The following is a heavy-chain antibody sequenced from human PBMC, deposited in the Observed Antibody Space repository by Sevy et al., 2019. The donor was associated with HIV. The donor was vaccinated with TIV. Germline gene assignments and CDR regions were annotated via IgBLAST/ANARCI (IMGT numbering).Heavy chain of an antibody. V-gene: IGHV1-24*01. D-gene: IGHD2-8*02. J-gene: IGHJ6*02. CDR2: FDPEDGET. CDR1: GYTLTELS. Sequence: APVKVSCKVSGYTLTELSMHWVRQAPGKGLEWMGGFDPEDGETIYAQKFQGRVTMTEDTSTDTAYMELSSLRSEDTAVYYCATASSGLVDYYYYGMDVWGQGTTVTVSS. CDR3: ATASSGLVDYYYYGMDV.